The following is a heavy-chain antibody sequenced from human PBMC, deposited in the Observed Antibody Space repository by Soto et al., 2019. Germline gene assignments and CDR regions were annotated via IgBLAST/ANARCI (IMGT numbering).Heavy chain of an antibody. CDR1: GFTFDDYA. V-gene: IGHV3-9*01. J-gene: IGHJ4*02. D-gene: IGHD6-19*01. CDR2: ISWNSGSI. Sequence: EVQLVESGGGLVQPGRSLRLSCAASGFTFDDYAMHWVRQAPGKGLEWVSGISWNSGSIGYADSVKGRFTISRDNAKNSLYLQMNSLRAEDTALYYCAIDNSLSGWSAFDYWGQGTLVTVSS. CDR3: AIDNSLSGWSAFDY.